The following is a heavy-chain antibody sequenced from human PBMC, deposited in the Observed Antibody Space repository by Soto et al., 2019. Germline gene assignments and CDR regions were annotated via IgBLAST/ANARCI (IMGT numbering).Heavy chain of an antibody. Sequence: SQTLSLTCAISGDSVSSNSAAWNWIRQSPSRGLEWLGRTYYRSKWYNDYAVSVKSRITINPDTSKNQFSLQLNSVTPEDTAVYYCAREDIVVVQAAMGGYYYYYGMDVWGQGTTVTVSS. CDR3: AREDIVVVQAAMGGYYYYYGMDV. V-gene: IGHV6-1*01. CDR1: GDSVSSNSAA. D-gene: IGHD2-2*01. J-gene: IGHJ6*02. CDR2: TYYRSKWYN.